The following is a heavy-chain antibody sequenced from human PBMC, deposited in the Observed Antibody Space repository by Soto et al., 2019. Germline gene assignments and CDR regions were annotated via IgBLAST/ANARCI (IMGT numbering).Heavy chain of an antibody. CDR3: AKEAEYSSSSGDGSTIYYYYYYGMDV. CDR1: GFTFSSYG. V-gene: IGHV3-30*18. D-gene: IGHD6-6*01. Sequence: PGGSLRLSCAASGFTFSSYGMHWGRQAPGKGLEWVAVISYDGSNKYYADSVKGQFTISRDNSKNTLYLQMNSLRAEDTAVYYCAKEAEYSSSSGDGSTIYYYYYYGMDVWGQGTTVTVSS. CDR2: ISYDGSNK. J-gene: IGHJ6*02.